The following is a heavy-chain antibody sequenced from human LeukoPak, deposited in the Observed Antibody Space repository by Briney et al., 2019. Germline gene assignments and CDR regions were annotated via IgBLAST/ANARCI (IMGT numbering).Heavy chain of an antibody. V-gene: IGHV3-30*02. Sequence: GGSLRLSCAASGFTFSNYGMHWVRQAPGKGLDWLSFIRYDGCDKYYANSVKGRFTISRDNAKNTLYLQMNSLRAEDTAVYYCARDAPGNTALDYWGQGTLVTVSS. J-gene: IGHJ4*02. D-gene: IGHD5-18*01. CDR3: ARDAPGNTALDY. CDR2: IRYDGCDK. CDR1: GFTFSNYG.